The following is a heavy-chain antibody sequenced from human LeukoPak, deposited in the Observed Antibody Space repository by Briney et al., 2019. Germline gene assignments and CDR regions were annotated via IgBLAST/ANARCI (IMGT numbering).Heavy chain of an antibody. CDR3: ASSRYKWNLHFFDY. Sequence: SETLSLTCTVSGGSSSSYYWSWIRQPPGKGLEWIGYIYYSGSTSYNPSLKSRVTISLDTSKNQFSLQLSSVTAADTAVYYCASSRYKWNLHFFDYCGQGTLVTVSS. CDR2: IYYSGST. D-gene: IGHD1-20*01. J-gene: IGHJ4*02. V-gene: IGHV4-59*01. CDR1: GGSSSSYY.